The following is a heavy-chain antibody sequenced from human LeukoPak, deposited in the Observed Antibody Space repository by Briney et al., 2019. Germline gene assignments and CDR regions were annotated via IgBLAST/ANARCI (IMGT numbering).Heavy chain of an antibody. D-gene: IGHD1-26*01. CDR1: GDSISSSSYY. CDR3: ARHGQDTGNFYAHFDY. V-gene: IGHV4-39*01. CDR2: FYYSGST. J-gene: IGHJ4*02. Sequence: PSETLSLTCTVSGDSISSSSYYWGWIRQPPGKGLEWIGNFYYSGSTFYNPSLKSRVIICVDTYKNQFSLKLSAVTAADTAVYYCARHGQDTGNFYAHFDYWGQGILVSVSS.